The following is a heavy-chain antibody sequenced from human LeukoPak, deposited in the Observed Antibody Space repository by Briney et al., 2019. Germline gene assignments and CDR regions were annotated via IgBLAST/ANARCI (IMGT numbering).Heavy chain of an antibody. CDR1: GFTLSSYS. Sequence: GGSLRLSCVASGFTLSSYSMNWVRQAPGKGLEWVSYISSGSSTIYYADSVKGRFTISRDNAKSSLYLLMKSLRAEDTAVYYCARGEYYYDSSGYYLGRYYFDYWGQGTLVTVSS. V-gene: IGHV3-48*04. CDR2: ISSGSSTI. D-gene: IGHD3-22*01. CDR3: ARGEYYYDSSGYYLGRYYFDY. J-gene: IGHJ4*02.